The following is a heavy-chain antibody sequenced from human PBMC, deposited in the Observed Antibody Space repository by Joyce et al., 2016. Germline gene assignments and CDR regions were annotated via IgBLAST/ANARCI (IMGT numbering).Heavy chain of an antibody. CDR2: VNDRGRT. J-gene: IGHJ1*01. CDR3: ARARRGIILARGEMGEYLQH. D-gene: IGHD3-10*01. V-gene: IGHV4-34*01. Sequence: QVQLQEWGAGLLKPSETLSLTCAVYGGSLSGYYWSWIRQAPGMGLEWIGEVNDRGRTNYNPSLESRATTSMDTSKNQFSLRLTTVTAADTAVYFCARARRGIILARGEMGEYLQHWGRGTVVIVSS. CDR1: GGSLSGYY.